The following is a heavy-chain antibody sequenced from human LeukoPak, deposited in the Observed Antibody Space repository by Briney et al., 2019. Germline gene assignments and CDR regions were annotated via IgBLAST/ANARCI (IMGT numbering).Heavy chain of an antibody. J-gene: IGHJ4*02. CDR3: ARNSSSGFFDY. D-gene: IGHD6-6*01. CDR2: MYNSVSI. V-gene: IGHV4-38-2*01. CDR1: GYSIRNGDC. Sequence: PSETLSLTCVVSGYSIRNGDCWGWIRQSPGKGLEWIASMYNSVSIHYNPSLKSRVTILVDTPKNEFSLKMRSVTAADTAVYYCARNSSSGFFDYWGQGTLATVSS.